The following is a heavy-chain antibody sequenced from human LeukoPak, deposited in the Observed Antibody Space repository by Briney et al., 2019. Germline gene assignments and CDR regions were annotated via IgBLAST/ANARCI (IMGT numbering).Heavy chain of an antibody. Sequence: GGSLRLSCAASGFTVSSNYMSWVRQAPGKGLEWVSVIYSGGSTYYADSVKGRFTISRDNSKNTLYLQMNSLRAEDTAVYYCARDDIAVAGTAYFDLWGRGTLVTVSS. D-gene: IGHD6-19*01. CDR1: GFTVSSNY. CDR3: ARDDIAVAGTAYFDL. J-gene: IGHJ2*01. V-gene: IGHV3-66*01. CDR2: IYSGGST.